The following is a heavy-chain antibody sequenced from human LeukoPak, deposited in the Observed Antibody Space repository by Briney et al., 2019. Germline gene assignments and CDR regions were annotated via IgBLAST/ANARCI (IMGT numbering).Heavy chain of an antibody. CDR2: ISSGSSFI. Sequence: PGGSLRLCCEASGFIFSSYSMNWVRQATGKGLEWVSSISSGSSFIHYADSVKGRFTISRDNAKNSLYLQMNSLTDEDTAVYYCARDLFGTRSWFDPWGQGTLVTVSS. CDR1: GFIFSSYS. V-gene: IGHV3-21*01. CDR3: ARDLFGTRSWFDP. J-gene: IGHJ5*02. D-gene: IGHD3-3*01.